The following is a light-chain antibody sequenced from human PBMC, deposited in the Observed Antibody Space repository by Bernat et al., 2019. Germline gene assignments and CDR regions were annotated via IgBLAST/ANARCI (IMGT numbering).Light chain of an antibody. CDR1: NSNIGAGYD. V-gene: IGLV1-40*01. CDR2: GNS. J-gene: IGLJ3*02. CDR3: QSYDSSLSGWV. Sequence: QSVLTQPPSVSGAPGQRVTISCTGCNSNIGAGYDVHWYQHLPGTAPKLLIYGNSNRPSGVPDRFSGSKSGTSASLAITGLQAEDEADYYCQSYDSSLSGWVLGGGTKLAVL.